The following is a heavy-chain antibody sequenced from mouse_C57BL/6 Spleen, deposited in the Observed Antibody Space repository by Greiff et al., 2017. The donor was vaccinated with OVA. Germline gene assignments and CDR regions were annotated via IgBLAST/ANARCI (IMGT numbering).Heavy chain of an antibody. D-gene: IGHD3-2*02. Sequence: VQLQQSGAELVKPGASVKISCKASGYAFSSYWMNWVKQRPGQGLEWIGQIYPGDGDTNYNGKFKGKATLTADKSSSTAYMQLSSLTSEDSAVYFCARGGAQALFAYWGQGTLVTVSA. J-gene: IGHJ3*01. CDR2: IYPGDGDT. V-gene: IGHV1-80*01. CDR3: ARGGAQALFAY. CDR1: GYAFSSYW.